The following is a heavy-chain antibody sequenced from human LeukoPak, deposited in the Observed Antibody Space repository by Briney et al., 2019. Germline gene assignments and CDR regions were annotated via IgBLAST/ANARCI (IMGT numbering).Heavy chain of an antibody. Sequence: ASVKVSFKASGGTFSSYAISWVRQAPGQGLEWMGGIIPIFGTANYSQKFQGRVTITADESTSTAYMELSSLRSEDTAVYYCARGGLRFYCSGGSCYLNWFDPWGQGTLVTVSS. CDR1: GGTFSSYA. D-gene: IGHD2-15*01. V-gene: IGHV1-69*01. CDR3: ARGGLRFYCSGGSCYLNWFDP. J-gene: IGHJ5*02. CDR2: IIPIFGTA.